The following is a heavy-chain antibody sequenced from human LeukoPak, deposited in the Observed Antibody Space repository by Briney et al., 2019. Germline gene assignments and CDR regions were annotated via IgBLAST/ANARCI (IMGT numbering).Heavy chain of an antibody. J-gene: IGHJ4*02. CDR1: GYTFTSYG. CDR2: ISAYNGNT. Sequence: ASVKVSCKASGYTFTSYGISWVRQAPGQGLEWMGWISAYNGNTNYAQKLQGRVTMTTDTSTSTAYMEPRSLRSDDTAVYYCARVPTARVWASSSWYFDYWGQGTLVTVSS. V-gene: IGHV1-18*01. D-gene: IGHD6-13*01. CDR3: ARVPTARVWASSSWYFDY.